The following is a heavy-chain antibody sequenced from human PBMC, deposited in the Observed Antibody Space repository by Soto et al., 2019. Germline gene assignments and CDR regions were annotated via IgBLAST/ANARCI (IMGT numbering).Heavy chain of an antibody. Sequence: SETLCLTCSISGCSISGYHWNWILQTPGKGVEWIGYFHNSGNPKYSSSLKSRVTISVDMSEKQSSLILTSVTAADTAVYYCARGPNLRYFDGLWKSDAFDIWGQGTTVT. V-gene: IGHV4-59*01. D-gene: IGHD3-9*01. CDR1: GCSISGYH. J-gene: IGHJ3*02. CDR3: ARGPNLRYFDGLWKSDAFDI. CDR2: FHNSGNP.